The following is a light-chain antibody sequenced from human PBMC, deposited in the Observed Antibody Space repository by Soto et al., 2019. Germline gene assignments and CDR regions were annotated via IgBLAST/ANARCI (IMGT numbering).Light chain of an antibody. Sequence: DIQMTQSPSPLSGSVGDRFTITCRASQSISTYLSWYQQKPGKVPKLLIYAASSLQSRVPSRFSGSGSGTDFTLTISSLQPEDFATYYCQQSYSTPITFGQGTRLEIK. J-gene: IGKJ5*01. CDR2: AAS. CDR3: QQSYSTPIT. CDR1: QSISTY. V-gene: IGKV1-39*01.